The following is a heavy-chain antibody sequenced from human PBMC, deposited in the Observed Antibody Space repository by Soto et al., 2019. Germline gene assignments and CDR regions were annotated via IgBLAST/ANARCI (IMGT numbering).Heavy chain of an antibody. CDR1: GFTFSSYG. Sequence: QVQLVESGGGVVQPGRSLRLSCAASGFTFSSYGMHWVRQAPGKGLEWVAVIWDDGSNKYYADSVKGRFTISRDNSKNTLYLQMNSLRAEDTAVYYCARRYCCSRGWFAPWGQGSLFSVSS. CDR3: ARRYCCSRGWFAP. V-gene: IGHV3-33*01. D-gene: IGHD2-21*01. J-gene: IGHJ5*02. CDR2: IWDDGSNK.